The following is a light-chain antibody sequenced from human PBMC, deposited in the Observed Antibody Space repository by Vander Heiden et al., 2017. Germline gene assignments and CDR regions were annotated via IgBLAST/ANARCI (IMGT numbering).Light chain of an antibody. CDR1: ILRSYY. J-gene: IGLJ2*01. CDR3: NSRDSSGNHLEV. Sequence: SSKLTQDTAVSVALGQTVRITCHGAILRSYYASWYQQKPGQAPLLVIYGKNNRPSGIPDRFSGSSSGNTASLTITGAQAEDEADYYCNSRDSSGNHLEVFGGGTKLTVL. CDR2: GKN. V-gene: IGLV3-19*01.